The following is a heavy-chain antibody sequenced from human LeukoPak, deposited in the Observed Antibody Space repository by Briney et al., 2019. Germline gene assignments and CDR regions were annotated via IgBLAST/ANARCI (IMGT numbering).Heavy chain of an antibody. CDR1: GFTFSSYA. V-gene: IGHV3-23*01. CDR2: ISGSGGST. D-gene: IGHD2-15*01. J-gene: IGHJ4*02. CDR3: AKEGAVVAATPSPYYFDY. Sequence: GGSLRLSCAASGFTFSSYAMSWVRQAPGKGLEWVSAISGSGGSTYYADSVKGRFTISRDNSKNTLYLQMNSLRAEDTAVYYCAKEGAVVAATPSPYYFDYWGQGTLVTVSS.